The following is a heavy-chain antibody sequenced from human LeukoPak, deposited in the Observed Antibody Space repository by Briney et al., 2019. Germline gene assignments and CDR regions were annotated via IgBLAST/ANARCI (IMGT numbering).Heavy chain of an antibody. Sequence: GGSLRLSCAGSGFSFSNYVMTWVRQVPGKGLEWVSTVSNSGASAYYADSVKGRFTISRDNSKNTLYLQMNSLSAEDTAVYYCAKNLEVFTVYYFDYWGQGTLVTVSS. CDR1: GFSFSNYV. CDR2: VSNSGASA. J-gene: IGHJ4*02. V-gene: IGHV3-23*01. CDR3: AKNLEVFTVYYFDY. D-gene: IGHD2-8*01.